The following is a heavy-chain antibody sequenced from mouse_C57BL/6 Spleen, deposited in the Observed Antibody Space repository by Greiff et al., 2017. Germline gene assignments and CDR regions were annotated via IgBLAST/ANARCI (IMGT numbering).Heavy chain of an antibody. V-gene: IGHV14-4*01. J-gene: IGHJ2*01. CDR1: GFNIKDDY. D-gene: IGHD1-2*01. CDR3: TPLRQDD. Sequence: VQLKQSGAELVRPGASVKLSCTASGFNIKDDYMHWVKQRPEQGLEWIGWIDPENGDTEYASKFQGKATITAATSSNTAYLQLSSLTYEDTAVYYCTPLRQDDWGQGTTPTVSS. CDR2: IDPENGDT.